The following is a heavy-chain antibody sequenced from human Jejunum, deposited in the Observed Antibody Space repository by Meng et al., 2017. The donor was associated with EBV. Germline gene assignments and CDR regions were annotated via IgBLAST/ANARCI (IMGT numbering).Heavy chain of an antibody. CDR2: IGTAGDT. J-gene: IGHJ5*02. D-gene: IGHD1-1*01. CDR1: GVTLSSHD. V-gene: IGHV3-13*01. Sequence: VRRLVSAAVLVYPGGSLILSYGAYGVTLSSHDRRWVRQATGKVLWWVSGIGTAGDTYYLGSVKGRFTIAKENAKNSLYVQMNILKTEDTAVYYCADLGTSPLGPRGQGTLVTVSS. CDR3: ADLGTSPLGP.